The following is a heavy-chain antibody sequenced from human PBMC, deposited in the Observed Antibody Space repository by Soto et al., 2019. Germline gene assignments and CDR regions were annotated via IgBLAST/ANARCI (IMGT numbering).Heavy chain of an antibody. D-gene: IGHD2-15*01. CDR2: IYYSGST. CDR1: GGSISSGDYY. V-gene: IGHV4-61*08. J-gene: IGHJ5*02. Sequence: SETLSLTCTVSGGSISSGDYYWSWIRQPPGKGLEWIGYIYYSGSTNYNPSLKSRVTISVDTSKNQFSLKLSSVTAADTSVYFCARLGGYCSGGSCYWFDPWGQGTLVTVSS. CDR3: ARLGGYCSGGSCYWFDP.